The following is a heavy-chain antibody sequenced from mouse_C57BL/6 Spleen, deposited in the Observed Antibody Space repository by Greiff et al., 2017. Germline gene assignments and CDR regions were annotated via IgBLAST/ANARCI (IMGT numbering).Heavy chain of an antibody. Sequence: VQLKESGGGLVKPGGSLKLSCAASGFTFSDYGMHWVRPAPEKGLEWVAYISSGSSTIYYADTVKGRFTISRDHAKQPLFLQNTRLRSGYTAMYYCAREDAECYYWYLDGWGTGTTVTVSS. CDR3: AREDAECYYWYLDG. J-gene: IGHJ1*03. CDR2: ISSGSSTI. CDR1: GFTFSDYG. V-gene: IGHV5-17*01.